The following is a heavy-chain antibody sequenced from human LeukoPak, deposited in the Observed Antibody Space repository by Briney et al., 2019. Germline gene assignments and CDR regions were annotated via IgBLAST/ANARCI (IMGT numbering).Heavy chain of an antibody. D-gene: IGHD5-24*01. CDR1: GYTFTAYY. Sequence: ASVKVSCKASGYTFTAYYIHWVRQAPEQGLEWMGWINPNSGGTIYAQKFQGRVTMTRDTSISTAYMELNGLRSDDTAVYYCARRTSPAPFNYFDPWGQGTLVTVSS. CDR3: ARRTSPAPFNYFDP. J-gene: IGHJ5*02. CDR2: INPNSGGT. V-gene: IGHV1-2*02.